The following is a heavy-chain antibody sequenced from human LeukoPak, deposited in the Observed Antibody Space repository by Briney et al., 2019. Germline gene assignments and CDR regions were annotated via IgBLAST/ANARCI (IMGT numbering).Heavy chain of an antibody. CDR1: GFTFSSYE. CDR3: ARWLYSGGWAIDY. Sequence: GGSLRLSCAASGFTFSSYEMHWVRQAPGKGLEWVSYISSSGSTIYYADSVKGRFTISRDNAKNSLYLQMNSLRAEDTAVYYCARWLYSGGWAIDYWGQGTMVSVSS. CDR2: ISSSGSTI. V-gene: IGHV3-48*03. D-gene: IGHD6-19*01. J-gene: IGHJ4*02.